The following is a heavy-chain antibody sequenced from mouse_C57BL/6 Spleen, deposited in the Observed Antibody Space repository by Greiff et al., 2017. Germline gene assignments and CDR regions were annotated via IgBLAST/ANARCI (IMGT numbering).Heavy chain of an antibody. J-gene: IGHJ2*01. CDR1: GYTFTGYW. CDR2: IDPNSGST. V-gene: IGHV1-64*01. D-gene: IGHD2-2*01. CDR3: ERKSGYDVDYFDY. Sequence: QVQLQQSGAELVRPGASVTLSCKASGYTFTGYWMHWVKQRPVHGLEWIGMIDPNSGSTAYNEKFKSKAILTVDKSSSTAYMQLSSLTSTDSAVYYCERKSGYDVDYFDYWGQGTTLTVSS.